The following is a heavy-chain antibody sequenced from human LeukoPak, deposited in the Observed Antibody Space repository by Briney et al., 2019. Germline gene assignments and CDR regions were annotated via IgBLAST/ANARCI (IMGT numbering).Heavy chain of an antibody. CDR2: IYPGDSDT. V-gene: IGHV5-51*01. Sequence: GESLKISCKASGYSFPIYWIGWVRQMPGKGLEWMGIIYPGDSDTRYSPSFQGQVTISADKSISTAYLQWSSLKASDTAMYYCARHVGTSNFDYWGQGTLVTVSS. CDR1: GYSFPIYW. J-gene: IGHJ4*02. CDR3: ARHVGTSNFDY. D-gene: IGHD1-26*01.